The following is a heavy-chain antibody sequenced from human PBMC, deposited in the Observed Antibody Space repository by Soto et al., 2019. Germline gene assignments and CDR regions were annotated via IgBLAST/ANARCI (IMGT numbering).Heavy chain of an antibody. D-gene: IGHD2-15*01. CDR1: GGTFSSYA. V-gene: IGHV1-69*13. CDR2: IIPIFGTA. Sequence: ASVKVSCKASGGTFSSYAISWVRQAPGQGLEWMGGIIPIFGTANYAQKFQGRVTITADESTSTAYMELSSLRSEDTAVYYCARGESGGGRDLVYYSGMDVWGQGTTVPVSS. CDR3: ARGESGGGRDLVYYSGMDV. J-gene: IGHJ6*02.